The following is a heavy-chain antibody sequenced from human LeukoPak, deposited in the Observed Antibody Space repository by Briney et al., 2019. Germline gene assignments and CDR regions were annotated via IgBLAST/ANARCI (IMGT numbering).Heavy chain of an antibody. CDR3: GREYYDFLSGYYWDDYYYYYLDV. J-gene: IGHJ6*03. Sequence: GGSLRLSCAASGFTFSDYYMSWIRQAPGKGLEWVSYISSSGSTIYYADSVKGRFTISRDNAKNSLYLQMNSLRAEDKAVYYCGREYYDFLSGYYWDDYYYYYLDVWGKGTTVTVCS. V-gene: IGHV3-11*04. CDR2: ISSSGSTI. D-gene: IGHD3-3*01. CDR1: GFTFSDYY.